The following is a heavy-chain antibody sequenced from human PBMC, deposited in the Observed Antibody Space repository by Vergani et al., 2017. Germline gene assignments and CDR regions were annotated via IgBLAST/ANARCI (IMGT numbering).Heavy chain of an antibody. J-gene: IGHJ4*02. CDR3: ARSDSSGYYYGY. CDR2: INPSGGST. V-gene: IGHV1-46*01. D-gene: IGHD3-22*01. CDR1: GYTFTSYY. Sequence: QVQLVQSGAEVKKPGASVKVSCKASGYTFTSYYLPWVRQAPGQGLEWMGIINPSGGSTSYAQKFQGRVTMTRDTSTSTVYMELSSLRSEDTAVYYCARSDSSGYYYGYWGQGTLVTVSS.